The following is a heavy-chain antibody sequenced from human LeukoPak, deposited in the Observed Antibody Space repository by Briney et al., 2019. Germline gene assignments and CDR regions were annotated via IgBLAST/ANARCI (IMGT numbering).Heavy chain of an antibody. D-gene: IGHD3-22*01. J-gene: IGHJ4*02. CDR3: AKVDSSGYYFDY. CDR1: GFTFDDYA. CDR2: ISWNSGSI. Sequence: PGGSLRLSCAASGFTFDDYAMHWVRQAPGKGLEWVSGISWNSGSIGYADSVKGRFTISRDNAKNSLYLQMNSLRAEDMAVYYCAKVDSSGYYFDYWGQGTLVTVSS. V-gene: IGHV3-9*03.